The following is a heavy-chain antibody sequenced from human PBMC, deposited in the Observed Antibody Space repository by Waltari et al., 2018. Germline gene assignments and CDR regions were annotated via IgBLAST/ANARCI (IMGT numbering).Heavy chain of an antibody. CDR1: GGSISGYY. CDR2: IYDSDYHKSIT. D-gene: IGHD1-1*01. J-gene: IGHJ5*02. Sequence: QVQLQESGPGLLKPSETLALTCTVSGGSISGYYWTWLRQPAGKGLEWLGRIYDSDYHKSITHHNPRVKSRANMARDASKNEVSLKLTSVTAADTAIYYCARGRRFGTTGDWFDPWGQGILVIVSS. V-gene: IGHV4-4*07. CDR3: ARGRRFGTTGDWFDP.